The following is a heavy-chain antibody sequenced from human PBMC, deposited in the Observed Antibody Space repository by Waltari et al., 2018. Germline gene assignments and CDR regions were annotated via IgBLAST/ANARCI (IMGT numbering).Heavy chain of an antibody. CDR2: ISPILGIA. J-gene: IGHJ3*02. V-gene: IGHV1-69*08. D-gene: IGHD3-22*01. CDR1: GGTFSSYT. CDR3: ARDSRTMIVVATHAFDI. Sequence: QVQLVQSGAEVKKPGSSVKVSCKASGGTFSSYTISWVRQAPGQGLEWMGRISPILGIANYAQKFQGRVTITADKSTSTAYMELSSLRSEDTAVYYCARDSRTMIVVATHAFDIWGQGTMVTVSS.